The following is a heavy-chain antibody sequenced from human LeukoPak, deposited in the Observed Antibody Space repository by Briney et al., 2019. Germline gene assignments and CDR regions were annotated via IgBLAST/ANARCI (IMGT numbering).Heavy chain of an antibody. CDR1: GFTVSSNY. J-gene: IGHJ4*02. CDR2: ISGSGGST. CDR3: AKRLSSGWYEVAYDY. D-gene: IGHD6-13*01. Sequence: GGSLRLSCAASGFTVSSNYMSWVRQAPGRGLEWVSAISGSGGSTYYADSVKGRFTISRDNSKNTLYLQMNSLRAEDTAVYYCAKRLSSGWYEVAYDYWGQGTLVTVSS. V-gene: IGHV3-23*01.